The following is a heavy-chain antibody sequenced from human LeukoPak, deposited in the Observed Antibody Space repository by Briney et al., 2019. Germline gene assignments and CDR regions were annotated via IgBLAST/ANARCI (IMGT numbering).Heavy chain of an antibody. V-gene: IGHV1-46*01. CDR2: INASGGST. CDR1: GYTFINYY. Sequence: ASVTVSCTASGYTFINYYMHWVRQAPGQGLEWMGIINASGGSTSYAQKVQGRVTMTRDTSTSTIYMELSSLRSEDTAVYYCARENGYRRGFDYWGRGTLVTVSS. CDR3: ARENGYRRGFDY. D-gene: IGHD6-13*01. J-gene: IGHJ4*02.